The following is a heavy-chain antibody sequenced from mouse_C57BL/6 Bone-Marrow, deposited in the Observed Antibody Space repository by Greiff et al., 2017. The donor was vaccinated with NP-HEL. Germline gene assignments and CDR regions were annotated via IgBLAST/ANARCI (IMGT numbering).Heavy chain of an antibody. V-gene: IGHV1-81*01. CDR2: IYPRSGNT. CDR3: ARDYSRFAY. D-gene: IGHD1-1*01. CDR1: GYTFTSYG. Sequence: VKLMESGAELARPGASVKLSCKASGYTFTSYGISWVKQRTGQGLEWIGEIYPRSGNTYYNEKFKGKATLTADKSSSTAYMELRSLTSEDSAVYFCARDYSRFAYWGQGTLVTVSA. J-gene: IGHJ3*01.